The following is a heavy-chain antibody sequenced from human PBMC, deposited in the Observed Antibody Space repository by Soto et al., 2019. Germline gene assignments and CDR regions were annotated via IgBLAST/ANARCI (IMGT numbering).Heavy chain of an antibody. Sequence: ASVKVSCKASGYTFTGYYMHWVRQAPGQGLEWMGWINPNSGGTNYAQKFQGWVTMTRDTSISTAYMELSRLRSDDTAVYYCARDGDGYYYYMDVWGKGTTVTVSS. CDR2: INPNSGGT. CDR3: ARDGDGYYYYMDV. CDR1: GYTFTGYY. J-gene: IGHJ6*03. D-gene: IGHD4-17*01. V-gene: IGHV1-2*04.